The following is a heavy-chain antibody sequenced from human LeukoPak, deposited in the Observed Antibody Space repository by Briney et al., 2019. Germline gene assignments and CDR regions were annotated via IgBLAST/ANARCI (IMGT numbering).Heavy chain of an antibody. CDR3: ARVSPSAYYYPFDY. J-gene: IGHJ4*02. D-gene: IGHD3-22*01. Sequence: SETLSLTCTVSGGSISSSSYYWGWIRQPPGKGLDWIGNIYYSGSTYYNPSLKSRVTISVDTSKNQFSLKLSSVTAADTAMYYRARVSPSAYYYPFDYWGQGTLVTVSS. CDR1: GGSISSSSYY. CDR2: IYYSGST. V-gene: IGHV4-39*07.